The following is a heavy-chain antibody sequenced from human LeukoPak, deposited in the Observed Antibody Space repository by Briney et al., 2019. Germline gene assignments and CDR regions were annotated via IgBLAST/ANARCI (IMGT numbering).Heavy chain of an antibody. V-gene: IGHV3-66*01. CDR3: ARGGGGYSYGFAFDY. CDR1: GFTVSSNS. Sequence: GGSLRLSCAASGFTVSSNSMSWVRQAPGKGLEWVSVIYSGGSTYYADSVKGRFTFSRDKSKNTLYLQMNSLRAEDTAVYYCARGGGGYSYGFAFDYWGQGTLVTVSS. D-gene: IGHD5-18*01. J-gene: IGHJ4*02. CDR2: IYSGGST.